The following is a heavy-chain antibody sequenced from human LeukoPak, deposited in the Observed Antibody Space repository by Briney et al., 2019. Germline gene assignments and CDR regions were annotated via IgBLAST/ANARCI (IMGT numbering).Heavy chain of an antibody. Sequence: SETLSLTCTVPDGSISNSFWNWVRQPPGKGLEWIAYIHISGSTYYNPSLKSRVTMSVDTSKNQFSLQLSSVTAADTAAYYCAREQGSQQYGNSWSFDYWGHGTLVTVSS. J-gene: IGHJ4*01. CDR2: IHISGST. CDR3: AREQGSQQYGNSWSFDY. CDR1: DGSISNSF. V-gene: IGHV4-59*12. D-gene: IGHD6-13*01.